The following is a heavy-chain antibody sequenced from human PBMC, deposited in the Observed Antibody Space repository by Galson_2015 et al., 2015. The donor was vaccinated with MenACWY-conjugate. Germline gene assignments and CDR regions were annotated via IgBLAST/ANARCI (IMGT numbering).Heavy chain of an antibody. Sequence: SLRLSCAASGFTFGSYAMHWVRQAPGKGLEWVAVIWYDGSKTYYADSVKGRFTISRDNSKNTAYLQMNSLRAEDTAMYYYFAINSVIDDCGQGTFGTVSS. D-gene: IGHD5/OR15-5a*01. CDR1: GFTFGSYA. CDR3: FAINSVIDD. V-gene: IGHV3-33*01. J-gene: IGHJ4*02. CDR2: IWYDGSKT.